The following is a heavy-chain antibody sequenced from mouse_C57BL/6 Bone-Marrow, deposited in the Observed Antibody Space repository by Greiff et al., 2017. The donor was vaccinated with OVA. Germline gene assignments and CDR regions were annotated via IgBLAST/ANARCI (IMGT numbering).Heavy chain of an antibody. Sequence: EVHLVESGAELVRPGASVKLSCTASGFNIKDDYMHWVKQRPEQGLEWIGWIDPENGDTEYASKFQGKATITADTSSNTAYLQLSSLTSEDTAVYYCTTPYGILFAYWGQGTLVTVSA. CDR3: TTPYGILFAY. CDR1: GFNIKDDY. CDR2: IDPENGDT. V-gene: IGHV14-4*01. D-gene: IGHD2-1*01. J-gene: IGHJ3*01.